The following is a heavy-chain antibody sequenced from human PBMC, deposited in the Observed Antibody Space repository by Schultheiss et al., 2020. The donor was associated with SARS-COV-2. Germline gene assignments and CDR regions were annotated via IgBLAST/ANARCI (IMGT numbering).Heavy chain of an antibody. V-gene: IGHV4-34*10. CDR3: ARYTAMAINWFDP. Sequence: ESLKISCAVYGGSFSGYYWSWIRQPPGKGLEWIGEINHSGSTNYNPSLKSRVTMSIDTSKNQFSLKMSSVTAADTAVYYCARYTAMAINWFDPWGQGTLVTVSS. CDR2: INHSGST. CDR1: GGSFSGYY. D-gene: IGHD5-18*01. J-gene: IGHJ5*02.